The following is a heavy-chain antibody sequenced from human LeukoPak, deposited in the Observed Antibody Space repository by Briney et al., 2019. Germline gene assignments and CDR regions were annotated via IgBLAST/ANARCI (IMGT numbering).Heavy chain of an antibody. V-gene: IGHV3-11*01. CDR2: VGTAGKRI. CDR3: AKLVVPAANAVDS. CDR1: GFTFSDYY. J-gene: IGHJ4*02. Sequence: GGSLRLSCAASGFTFSDYYMSWLRQAPGKGLEWIAYVGTAGKRIDYAESVRGRFTTSRGDAKSSLFLQMDSLTVEDTALYYCAKLVVPAANAVDSWGQGTLVTVSS. D-gene: IGHD2-2*01.